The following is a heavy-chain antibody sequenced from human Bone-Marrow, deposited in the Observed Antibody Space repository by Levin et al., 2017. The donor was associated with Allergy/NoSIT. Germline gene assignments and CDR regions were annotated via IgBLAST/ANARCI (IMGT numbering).Heavy chain of an antibody. V-gene: IGHV4-30-4*01. Sequence: SETLSLTCTVSGGSISSGDYYWSWIRQPPGKGLEWIGYIYYSGSTYYNPSLKSRVTISVDTSKNQFSLKLSSVTAADTAVYYCASEYSSSSGLLYWGQGTLVTVSS. CDR3: ASEYSSSSGLLY. D-gene: IGHD6-6*01. CDR1: GGSISSGDYY. J-gene: IGHJ4*02. CDR2: IYYSGST.